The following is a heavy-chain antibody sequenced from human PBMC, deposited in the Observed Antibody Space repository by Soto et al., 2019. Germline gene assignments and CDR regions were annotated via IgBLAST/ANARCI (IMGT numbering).Heavy chain of an antibody. CDR3: AKDQLSSWYIPPRLRDAFDI. D-gene: IGHD6-13*01. CDR1: GFTFSSYA. CDR2: ISGSGGST. Sequence: GWSLRLSCAASGFTFSSYAMSWVRQAPGKGLEWVSAISGSGGSTYYADSVKGRFTISRDNSKNTLYLQMNSLRAEDTAVYYCAKDQLSSWYIPPRLRDAFDIWGQGTMVTVSS. V-gene: IGHV3-23*01. J-gene: IGHJ3*02.